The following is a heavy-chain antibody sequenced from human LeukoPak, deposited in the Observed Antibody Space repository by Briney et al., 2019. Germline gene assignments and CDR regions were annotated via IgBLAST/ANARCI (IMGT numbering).Heavy chain of an antibody. J-gene: IGHJ4*02. CDR1: GDSISSGDYY. Sequence: SQTLSLTCTVPGDSISSGDYYWSWIRQPAGKGLEWIGRISSSGSTNYNPSLKSRVTISVDKSKNQFSLKLSSVTAADTAVYYCARVEYSYGYGFDYWGQGTLVTVSS. CDR2: ISSSGST. D-gene: IGHD5-18*01. V-gene: IGHV4-61*02. CDR3: ARVEYSYGYGFDY.